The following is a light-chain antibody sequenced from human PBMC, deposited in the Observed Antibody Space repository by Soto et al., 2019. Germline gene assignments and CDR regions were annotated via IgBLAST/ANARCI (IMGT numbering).Light chain of an antibody. Sequence: QSVLTQPASVSGSPGQSITISCTGTSRDVGAYDYVSWYLQYPDKAPQLLIYYVDHRPSGVSSRFSGSKSGNTASLTISGLQAEDEGDYYCYSYADGSIYFLGNGTKLT. CDR3: YSYADGSIYF. CDR2: YVD. CDR1: SRDVGAYDY. V-gene: IGLV2-14*03. J-gene: IGLJ1*01.